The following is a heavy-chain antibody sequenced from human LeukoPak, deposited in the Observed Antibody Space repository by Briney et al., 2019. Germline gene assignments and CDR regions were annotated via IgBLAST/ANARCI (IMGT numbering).Heavy chain of an antibody. CDR1: GYTFTGYY. J-gene: IGHJ6*03. D-gene: IGHD6-13*01. CDR3: ARDSLAAADNYYYYYMDV. Sequence: VASVKVSCKASGYTFTGYYMHWVRQAPGPGLEWMGWINPNSGGTNSAQKFQGRVTMTRDTSISTAYMGLSRLRSDDTAVYYCARDSLAAADNYYYYYMDVWGKGTTVTVSS. V-gene: IGHV1-2*02. CDR2: INPNSGGT.